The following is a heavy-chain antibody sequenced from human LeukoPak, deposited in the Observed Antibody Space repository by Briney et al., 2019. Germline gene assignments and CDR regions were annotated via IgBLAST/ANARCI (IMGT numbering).Heavy chain of an antibody. CDR3: ARVGYSSSWHEGYFDY. J-gene: IGHJ4*02. V-gene: IGHV1-69*13. CDR2: IIPIFGTA. Sequence: SVKVSCKASGGTFSSYAISWVRQAPGQGLEWMGGIIPIFGTANYAQKFQGRVTITADESTSTAYMELSSLRSEDTAMYYCARVGYSSSWHEGYFDYWGQGTLVTVSS. D-gene: IGHD6-13*01. CDR1: GGTFSSYA.